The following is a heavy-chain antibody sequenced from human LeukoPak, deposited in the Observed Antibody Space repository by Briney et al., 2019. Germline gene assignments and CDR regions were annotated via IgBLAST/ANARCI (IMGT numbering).Heavy chain of an antibody. CDR1: GGSFSGYY. V-gene: IGHV4-34*01. D-gene: IGHD3-16*02. J-gene: IGHJ4*02. CDR2: INHSGST. CDR3: VRNQHRIMITFGGVIVPTYYFDY. Sequence: SETLSLTCAVYGGSFSGYYWSWIRQPPGKGLEWIGEINHSGSTNYNPSLKSRVTISVDTSKNQFSLKLSSVTAADTAVYYCVRNQHRIMITFGGVIVPTYYFDYWGQGTLVTVSS.